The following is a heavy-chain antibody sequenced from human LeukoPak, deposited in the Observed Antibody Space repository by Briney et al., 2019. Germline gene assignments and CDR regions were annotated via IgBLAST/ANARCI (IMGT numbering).Heavy chain of an antibody. Sequence: PSETLSLTCTVAGGSVSSGDYYWSWIRQPPGKGLEWIGYVHSSGSTYYTPSLKSRLAISLDTSTNNFSLMLTSVTAADTAVYYCARVKMMGRYFDLWGRGTLVTVSS. CDR1: GGSVSSGDYY. J-gene: IGHJ2*01. CDR2: VHSSGST. V-gene: IGHV4-30-4*01. D-gene: IGHD7-27*01. CDR3: ARVKMMGRYFDL.